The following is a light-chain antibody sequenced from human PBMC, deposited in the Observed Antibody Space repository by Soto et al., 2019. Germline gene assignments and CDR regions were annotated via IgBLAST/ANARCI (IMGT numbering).Light chain of an antibody. CDR2: DAS. CDR3: HQYDRSPRT. J-gene: IGKJ1*01. CDR1: QSVSSSY. Sequence: EIVLTQSPGTLSLSPGERATLSCRASQSVSSSYLAWYQQKPGQAPRLLIYDASNRATGIPDRFSGGGSGTDFTLTISRLEPEDFAVYYCHQYDRSPRTFGQGTKVDIK. V-gene: IGKV3-20*01.